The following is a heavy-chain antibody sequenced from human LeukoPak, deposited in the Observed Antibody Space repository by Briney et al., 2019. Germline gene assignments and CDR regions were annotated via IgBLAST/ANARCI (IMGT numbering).Heavy chain of an antibody. CDR2: IKQGGSEK. J-gene: IGHJ4*02. CDR1: GFTFSSYW. Sequence: PGGSLRLSCAASGFTFSSYWMSWVRQAPGKGLEWVANIKQGGSEKYYVDSVKGRFTISRDNAKNSLYLQMNSLRAEDTAVYYCARDRLRRHFDYWGQGTLVTVSS. V-gene: IGHV3-7*01. CDR3: ARDRLRRHFDY.